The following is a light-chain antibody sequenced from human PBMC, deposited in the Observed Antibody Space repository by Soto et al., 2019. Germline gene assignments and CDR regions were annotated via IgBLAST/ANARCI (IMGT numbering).Light chain of an antibody. CDR3: QQGTYWPWT. V-gene: IGKV3-11*01. J-gene: IGKJ1*01. CDR1: QSVGSS. Sequence: EIVLTQSPATLSLSPGGRATLSCRASQSVGSSLIWYQQQPGQAPRLLIYDAFNRATGIPARFSASGSGTDFALTIGSREPEDFAVYYCQQGTYWPWTFCQGTKVEIK. CDR2: DAF.